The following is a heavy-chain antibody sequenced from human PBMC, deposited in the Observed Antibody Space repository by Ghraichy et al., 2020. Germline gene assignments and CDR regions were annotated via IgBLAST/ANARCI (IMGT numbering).Heavy chain of an antibody. V-gene: IGHV4-59*12. J-gene: IGHJ4*02. CDR3: ARDAGCSSTSCYGGFFDY. D-gene: IGHD2-2*01. CDR1: GGSISSYY. CDR2: ISYSGNT. Sequence: SETLSLTCTVSGGSISSYYWSWIRQSPGKGLEWIGYISYSGNTNYSPSLKSRVTISVDTSKNQFSPKLSSVTAADTAVYYCARDAGCSSTSCYGGFFDYWGQGTLVTVSS.